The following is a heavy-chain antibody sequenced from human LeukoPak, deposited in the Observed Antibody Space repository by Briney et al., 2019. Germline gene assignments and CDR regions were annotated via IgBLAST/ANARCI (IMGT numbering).Heavy chain of an antibody. Sequence: PSETLSLTCAVYGGSFSGYYWSWIRQPPGKGLEWIGEINHSGSTNYNPSLKSRVTISVDTSENQFSLKLSSVTAADTAVYYCARDFDYWGQGTLVTVSS. CDR2: INHSGST. CDR3: ARDFDY. J-gene: IGHJ4*02. V-gene: IGHV4-34*01. CDR1: GGSFSGYY.